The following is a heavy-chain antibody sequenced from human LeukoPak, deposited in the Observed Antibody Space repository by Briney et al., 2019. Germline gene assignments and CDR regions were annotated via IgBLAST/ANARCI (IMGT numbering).Heavy chain of an antibody. J-gene: IGHJ4*02. CDR3: ARDNWSGIGFYFDY. CDR2: ISSSSSYI. V-gene: IGHV3-21*01. CDR1: GFTFSSYL. D-gene: IGHD6-13*01. Sequence: PGGSLRLSCAASGFTFSSYLMNWVRQAPGKGLEWVSSISSSSSYIYYADSVKGRFTISRDNAKNSLYLLMNSLGAEDTAVYYCARDNWSGIGFYFDYWGQGTLVTVSS.